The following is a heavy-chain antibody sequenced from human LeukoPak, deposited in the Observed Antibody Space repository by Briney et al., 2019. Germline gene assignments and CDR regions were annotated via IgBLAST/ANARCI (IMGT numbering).Heavy chain of an antibody. Sequence: PSETLSLTCTVSGGSISSSSYHWGRIRQPPGKGLEWIGSIYYLGNTYHNPPLKSRLTISVDTSKNEFSLKLTSVSAADSAVYYCARLIEGTPADSWGQGTLVTVSS. J-gene: IGHJ4*02. D-gene: IGHD1-14*01. CDR1: GGSISSSSYH. CDR3: ARLIEGTPADS. CDR2: IYYLGNT. V-gene: IGHV4-39*01.